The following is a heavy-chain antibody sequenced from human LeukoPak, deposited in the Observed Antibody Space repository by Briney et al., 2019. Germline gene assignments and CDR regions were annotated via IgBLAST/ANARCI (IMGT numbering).Heavy chain of an antibody. V-gene: IGHV3-48*01. Sequence: AGGCLIHSCAASGFSFSTYSMNWVRQAPGKGLEWVSYISYSSNTIYYADSVKGRFTVSRDNAKNSLYLQMNSLRAEDTAVYYCARDRDISRSYFDYWGQGTLVTVSS. CDR2: ISYSSNTI. CDR3: ARDRDISRSYFDY. J-gene: IGHJ4*02. D-gene: IGHD5-12*01. CDR1: GFSFSTYS.